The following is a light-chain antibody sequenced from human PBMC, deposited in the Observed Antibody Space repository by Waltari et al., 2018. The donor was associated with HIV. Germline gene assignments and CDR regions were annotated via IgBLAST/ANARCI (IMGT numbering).Light chain of an antibody. CDR2: DKN. J-gene: IGLJ2*01. Sequence: QSVFTQPPSVSAAPGQKVTISCSGSSSNIGNNYVSWYQQLPGTAPKLLIYDKNKRPSGIPDRFSGSKSGTSATLGITGLQTGDEADYYCGTWDSSLSAGGVFGGGTKLTVL. V-gene: IGLV1-51*01. CDR3: GTWDSSLSAGGV. CDR1: SSNIGNNY.